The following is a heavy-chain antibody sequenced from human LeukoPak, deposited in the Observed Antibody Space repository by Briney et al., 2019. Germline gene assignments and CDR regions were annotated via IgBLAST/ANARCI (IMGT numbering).Heavy chain of an antibody. CDR3: ARESGSGAVADQGDAFDI. D-gene: IGHD6-19*01. V-gene: IGHV1-18*01. Sequence: ASVKVSCKASGYTFTSYGISWVRQAPGQGLEWMGWISAYNGNTNYAQKLQGRVTMTTDTSTSTAYMELRSLRSDDTAVYYCARESGSGAVADQGDAFDIWGQGTMVTVSS. J-gene: IGHJ3*02. CDR1: GYTFTSYG. CDR2: ISAYNGNT.